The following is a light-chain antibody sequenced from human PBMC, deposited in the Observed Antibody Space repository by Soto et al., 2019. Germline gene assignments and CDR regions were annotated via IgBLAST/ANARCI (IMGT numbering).Light chain of an antibody. Sequence: QSVLTQPPSASGTPGQRVTISCTGSRSNIGSNTVNWYQQLPGTVPKLLIYNNNQRPSGVPDRFSGSKSGTSASLAISGVQSEDEADFYCATWDDTRNVWMFGVGTKLTVL. CDR1: RSNIGSNT. V-gene: IGLV1-44*01. CDR2: NNN. CDR3: ATWDDTRNVWM. J-gene: IGLJ3*02.